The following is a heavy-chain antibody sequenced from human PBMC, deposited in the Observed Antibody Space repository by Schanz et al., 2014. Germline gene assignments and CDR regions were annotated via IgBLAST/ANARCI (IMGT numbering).Heavy chain of an antibody. Sequence: EVQLLESGGGLVQPGGSLRLSCAASGFTFSTSAMSWVRQVPGKGLEWVSAILGLASTTYYADSVKGRFTISRDNAENTLFLQMNSLRAEDTAVYYCARKVVATIGGYYDNWGQGTLVIDSS. D-gene: IGHD5-12*01. CDR1: GFTFSTSA. J-gene: IGHJ4*02. CDR3: ARKVVATIGGYYDN. CDR2: ILGLASTT. V-gene: IGHV3-23*01.